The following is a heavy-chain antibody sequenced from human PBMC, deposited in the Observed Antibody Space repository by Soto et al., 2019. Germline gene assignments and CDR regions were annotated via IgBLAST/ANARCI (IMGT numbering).Heavy chain of an antibody. Sequence: GASVKVSCKVSGYTFTSYYMHWVRQAPGQGLEWMGIINPSGGSTSYAQKFQGRVTMTRDTSTSTVYMELSSLRSEDTAVYYCARGAGQICSSTSCYLGWNYYYYGMDVWGQGTTVTVSS. CDR2: INPSGGST. CDR3: ARGAGQICSSTSCYLGWNYYYYGMDV. D-gene: IGHD2-2*01. V-gene: IGHV1-46*01. J-gene: IGHJ6*02. CDR1: GYTFTSYY.